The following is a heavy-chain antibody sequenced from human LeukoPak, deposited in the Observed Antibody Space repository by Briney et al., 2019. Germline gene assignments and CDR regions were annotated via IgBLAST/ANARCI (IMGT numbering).Heavy chain of an antibody. CDR3: ARDYYDSSGPVPGAFDI. CDR1: GFTFSGYA. Sequence: GGSLRLSCAASGFTFSGYAIHWVRQAPGKGLEWVAVISYDESNKYYADSVKGRFTISRDNSKNTLYLQMNSLRAEDTAVYYCARDYYDSSGPVPGAFDIWGQGTMVTVSS. CDR2: ISYDESNK. D-gene: IGHD3-22*01. V-gene: IGHV3-30-3*01. J-gene: IGHJ3*02.